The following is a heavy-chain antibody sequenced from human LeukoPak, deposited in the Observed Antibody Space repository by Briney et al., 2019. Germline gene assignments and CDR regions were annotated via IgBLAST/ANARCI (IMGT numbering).Heavy chain of an antibody. J-gene: IGHJ4*02. CDR1: GYTFTSYG. V-gene: IGHV1-18*01. CDR3: ARDSCSGGSCYVDY. CDR2: ISAYDGNT. D-gene: IGHD2-15*01. Sequence: ASVKVSCKASGYTFTSYGISWVRQAPGQGLEWMGWISAYDGNTKYAQNLQGRVTMTTDTSTTTAYMELRSLRADDTAVYFCARDSCSGGSCYVDYWGQGTLVTVSS.